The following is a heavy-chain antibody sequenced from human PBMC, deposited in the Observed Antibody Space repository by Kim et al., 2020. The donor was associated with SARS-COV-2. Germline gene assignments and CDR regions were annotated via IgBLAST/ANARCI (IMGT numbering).Heavy chain of an antibody. D-gene: IGHD6-13*01. J-gene: IGHJ5*02. CDR2: GST. Sequence: GSTYNADSVKGRFTSSRDNSKNTLYLQMNSLRAEDTAVYYCAKGTYSIDPWGQGTLVTVSS. V-gene: IGHV3-23*01. CDR3: AKGTYSIDP.